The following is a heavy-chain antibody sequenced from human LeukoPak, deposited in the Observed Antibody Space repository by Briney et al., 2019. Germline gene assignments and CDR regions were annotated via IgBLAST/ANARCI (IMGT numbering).Heavy chain of an antibody. Sequence: GGSLRLSCAASGFTFSSYWMSWVRQAPGKGLEWVANIKQDGSEKYYVDSVKGRFTISRDNAKNSLYLQMNSLRAEDTAVYYCARLSPDIVVVVAATPLGAYAFDIWGQGTMVTVSS. D-gene: IGHD2-15*01. CDR2: IKQDGSEK. J-gene: IGHJ3*02. V-gene: IGHV3-7*01. CDR3: ARLSPDIVVVVAATPLGAYAFDI. CDR1: GFTFSSYW.